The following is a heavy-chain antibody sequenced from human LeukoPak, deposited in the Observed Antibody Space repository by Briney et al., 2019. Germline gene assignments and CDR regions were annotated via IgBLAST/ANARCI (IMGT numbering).Heavy chain of an antibody. Sequence: GRSLRLSCAASGLTFSSYAMHWVRQAPGKGLEWVAVISYDGSNKYYADSVKGRFTISRDNSKNTLYLQMNSLRAEDTAVYYCARRTDYWGQGTLVTVSS. J-gene: IGHJ4*02. CDR3: ARRTDY. CDR2: ISYDGSNK. CDR1: GLTFSSYA. D-gene: IGHD1-1*01. V-gene: IGHV3-30-3*01.